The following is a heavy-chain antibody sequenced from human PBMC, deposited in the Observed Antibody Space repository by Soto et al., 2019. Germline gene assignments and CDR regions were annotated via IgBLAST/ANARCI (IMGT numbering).Heavy chain of an antibody. CDR3: ARGLAPPLFGTVPTPNWFDP. CDR1: GGSFSGYF. D-gene: IGHD3-16*01. J-gene: IGHJ5*02. Sequence: LSLTCAVYGGSFSGYFWSWLRQPPGKGLEWRAEANDRGSRNYNPSLRGRLTISLDTSKNQFSLRLSSVTSADTAVYYCARGLAPPLFGTVPTPNWFDPWGQGTLVTVSS. CDR2: ANDRGSR. V-gene: IGHV4-34*01.